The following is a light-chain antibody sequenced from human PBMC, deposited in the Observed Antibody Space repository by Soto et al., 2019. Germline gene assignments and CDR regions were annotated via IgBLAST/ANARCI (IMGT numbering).Light chain of an antibody. CDR1: NSDLGSYNL. V-gene: IGLV2-23*01. CDR3: CSYAGDDMFV. CDR2: EGT. J-gene: IGLJ1*01. Sequence: QSALPHPASVARRPGQSIPISCTGTNSDLGSYNLVSWFQQHPGKVPKVMIYEGTKRPSGVSDRFSGSKSDNTASLTISGLQAEHEGDYYCCSYAGDDMFVFGTGTKGTVL.